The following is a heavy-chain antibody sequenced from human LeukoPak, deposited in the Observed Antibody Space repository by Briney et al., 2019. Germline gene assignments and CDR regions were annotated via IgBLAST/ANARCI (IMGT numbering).Heavy chain of an antibody. V-gene: IGHV1-69*13. CDR1: GYTFTGYY. J-gene: IGHJ6*03. D-gene: IGHD6-13*01. CDR3: ARDSLYSSSWYGYYYYYMDV. Sequence: GASVKVSCKASGYTFTGYYMHWVRQAPGQGLEWMGGIIPIFGTANYAQKFQGRVTITADESTSTAYMELSSLRSEDTAVYYCARDSLYSSSWYGYYYYYMDVWGKGTTVTVSS. CDR2: IIPIFGTA.